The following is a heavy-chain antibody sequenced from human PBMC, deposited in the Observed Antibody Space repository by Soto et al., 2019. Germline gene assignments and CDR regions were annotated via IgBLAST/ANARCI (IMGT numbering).Heavy chain of an antibody. CDR1: GYSFTSYW. CDR2: IDPSDSYT. CDR3: ASLYSGSYLVEYFDY. D-gene: IGHD1-26*01. J-gene: IGHJ4*02. Sequence: PGESLKISCKGSGYSFTSYWISWVRQMPGKGLEWMGRIDPSDSYTNYSPSFQGHVTISADKSISTAYLQWSSLKASDTAMYYCASLYSGSYLVEYFDYWGQGTLVTVSS. V-gene: IGHV5-10-1*01.